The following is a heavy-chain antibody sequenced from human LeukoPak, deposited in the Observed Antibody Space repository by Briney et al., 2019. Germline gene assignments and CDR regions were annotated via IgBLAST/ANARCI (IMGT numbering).Heavy chain of an antibody. J-gene: IGHJ4*02. CDR1: GFTFSSYG. CDR2: ISYDGSNK. Sequence: PGGSLRLSCAASGFTFSSYGMHWVRQAPGKGLEWVAVISYDGSNKYYADSVKGRFTISRDNSKNTLYLQMNSLRAEDTAVYYCAKGSSYLYYFDYWGQGTLVTVSS. CDR3: AKGSSYLYYFDY. D-gene: IGHD3-10*01. V-gene: IGHV3-30*18.